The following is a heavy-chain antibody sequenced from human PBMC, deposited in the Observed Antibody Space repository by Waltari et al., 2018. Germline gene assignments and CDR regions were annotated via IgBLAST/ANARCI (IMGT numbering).Heavy chain of an antibody. CDR2: INHSGSP. D-gene: IGHD3-10*01. J-gene: IGHJ5*02. CDR3: YMELSSLRSEDTAVYYCATVGSGFRFDP. V-gene: IGHV4-34*01. Sequence: QVQLQQWGAGLLKPSETLSLTCAVYGGSFSGYYWSWIRQPPGKGLEWIGEINHSGSPNSNPSLKSRVTISVDTSKNQFSLKLSSVTAADTSTDTAYMELSSLRSEDTAVYYCATVGSGFRFDPWGQGTLVTVSS. CDR1: GGSFSGYY.